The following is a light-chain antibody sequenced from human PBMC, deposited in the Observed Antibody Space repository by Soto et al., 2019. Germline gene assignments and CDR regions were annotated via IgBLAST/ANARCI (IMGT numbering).Light chain of an antibody. V-gene: IGLV2-18*02. CDR2: EVS. CDR3: SSYTSSSTVV. CDR1: SSDVGSYNR. J-gene: IGLJ2*01. Sequence: QSVLTQPPSVSGSPGQSVTISCTGTSSDVGSYNRVSWYQQPPATAPKLMIYEVSNRPSGVPDRFSGSKSGNTASPTISGLQDEDEDDYCCSSYTSSSTVVFGGGTKLTVL.